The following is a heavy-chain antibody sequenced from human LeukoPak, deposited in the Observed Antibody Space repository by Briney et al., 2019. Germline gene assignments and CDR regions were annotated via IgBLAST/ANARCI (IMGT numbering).Heavy chain of an antibody. D-gene: IGHD3-9*01. CDR2: INDNGRST. V-gene: IGHV3-23*01. CDR3: ARDISDY. Sequence: GGSLRLSCAASGFTFSNYGMTWLRQAPGKGLAWVSTINDNGRSTHYADSVKGRFTISRDNSKSTLYLQMNSLRAEDTAVYYCARDISDYWGQGTLVTVSS. CDR1: GFTFSNYG. J-gene: IGHJ4*02.